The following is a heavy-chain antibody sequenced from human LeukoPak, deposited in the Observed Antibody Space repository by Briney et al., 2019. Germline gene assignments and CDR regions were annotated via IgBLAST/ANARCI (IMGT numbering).Heavy chain of an antibody. D-gene: IGHD4-17*01. J-gene: IGHJ5*02. CDR1: GYSFSTYW. CDR2: IYPGDSDT. CDR3: ARLGYGDSNCVDP. V-gene: IGHV5-51*01. Sequence: GESLKISCKGSGYSFSTYWIAWVRQMPGKGLEWMGIIYPGDSDTTYSPSFQAQVTISADKSISTAYLQWSSLKASDTAMYYCARLGYGDSNCVDPWGQGTLVTVSS.